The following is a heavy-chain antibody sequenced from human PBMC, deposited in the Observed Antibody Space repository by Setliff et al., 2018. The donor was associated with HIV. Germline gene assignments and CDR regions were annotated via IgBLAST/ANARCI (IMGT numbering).Heavy chain of an antibody. D-gene: IGHD1-1*01. CDR2: IDWDDDK. V-gene: IGHV2-70*04. CDR1: GFSLSTSGMR. Sequence: SGPTLVNPTQTLTLTCTFSGFSLSTSGMRVSWIRQPPGKALEWLARIDWDDDKFYSTSLKTRPTISKDTSKNQVVLTMTNMDPVDTATYYCAREGYAFDIWGQGTMVTVSS. J-gene: IGHJ3*02. CDR3: AREGYAFDI.